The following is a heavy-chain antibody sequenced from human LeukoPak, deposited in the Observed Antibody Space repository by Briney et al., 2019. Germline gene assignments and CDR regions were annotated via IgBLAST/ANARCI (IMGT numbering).Heavy chain of an antibody. CDR1: GFTFNNYA. CDR2: ISGSGGST. CDR3: ARDWGYDILTGYYNAPGY. J-gene: IGHJ4*02. V-gene: IGHV3-23*01. Sequence: GGSLRLSCAASGFTFNNYAMSWVRQAPGKGLEWVSGISGSGGSTNYADSVKGRFTISRDNSKNTLYLQMNSLRAEDTAVYYCARDWGYDILTGYYNAPGYWGQGTLVTVSS. D-gene: IGHD3-9*01.